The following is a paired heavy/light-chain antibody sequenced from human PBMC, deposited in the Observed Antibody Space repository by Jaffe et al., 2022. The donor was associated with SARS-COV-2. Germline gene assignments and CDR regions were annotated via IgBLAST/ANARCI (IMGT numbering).Heavy chain of an antibody. V-gene: IGHV3-30*14. CDR3: VRDAKDLVNAFDP. J-gene: IGHJ5*02. Sequence: QVQLVESGGGVVQPGGSLRLSCTASGFTFSAYALHWVRQAPGKGLEWVAFISFDGNYGYTADSVKGRFTISKDNSKNTMYLQMNSLRSEDTAIYYCVRDAKDLVNAFDPWGQGTLVSVSS. CDR1: GFTFSAYA. CDR2: ISFDGNYG.
Light chain of an antibody. CDR1: KSNIGAGHE. CDR3: HSYDNDLHAWV. Sequence: QSVLTQPPSVSGAPGQSVTISCSGRKSNIGAGHEVHWYQQLPGAAPRLLIYDNTGRPSGVPDRFSGSKSDTSASLAITGLQAEDEADYYCHSYDNDLHAWVFGGGTKVTVL. V-gene: IGLV1-40*01. CDR2: DNT. J-gene: IGLJ3*02.